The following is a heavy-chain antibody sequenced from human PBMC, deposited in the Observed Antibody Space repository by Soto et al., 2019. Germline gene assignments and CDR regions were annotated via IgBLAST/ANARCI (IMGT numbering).Heavy chain of an antibody. Sequence: GGSLRLSCAASGFTFSNYEMNWVRQTPGKGLEWVSYISYTGSTIYYADSVRGRFTISRDNSKNSLYLQMNSLRAEDTAVYYCARGPRIYYDRSGLHYWGQGTLVTVSS. CDR3: ARGPRIYYDRSGLHY. J-gene: IGHJ4*02. D-gene: IGHD3-22*01. CDR2: ISYTGSTI. CDR1: GFTFSNYE. V-gene: IGHV3-48*03.